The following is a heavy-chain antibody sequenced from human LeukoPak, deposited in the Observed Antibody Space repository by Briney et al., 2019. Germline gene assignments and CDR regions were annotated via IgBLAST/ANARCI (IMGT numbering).Heavy chain of an antibody. CDR3: ARGPVLVTAIRYFQH. V-gene: IGHV4-34*01. J-gene: IGHJ1*01. D-gene: IGHD2-21*02. CDR2: INHSGST. CDR1: GGSFSGYY. Sequence: SETLSLTCAVYGGSFSGYYWSWIRQPPGKGLEWIGEINHSGSTNYNPSLKSRVTISVDTSKNQFSLKLSSVTAADTAVYYCARGPVLVTAIRYFQHWGQGTLVTVSS.